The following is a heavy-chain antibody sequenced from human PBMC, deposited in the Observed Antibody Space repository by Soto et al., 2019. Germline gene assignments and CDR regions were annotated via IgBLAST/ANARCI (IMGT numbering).Heavy chain of an antibody. CDR3: AYGDYVLVAFPYYYYVLDV. Sequence: ASVKVSCKASGYTFTSYGISWVRQAPGQGLEWMGWISAYNGNTNYAQKLQGRVTMTTDTSTSTAYMELRSLRSDDTAVYYCAYGDYVLVAFPYYYYVLDVCGQGTTVTVSS. J-gene: IGHJ6*02. V-gene: IGHV1-18*01. D-gene: IGHD4-17*01. CDR1: GYTFTSYG. CDR2: ISAYNGNT.